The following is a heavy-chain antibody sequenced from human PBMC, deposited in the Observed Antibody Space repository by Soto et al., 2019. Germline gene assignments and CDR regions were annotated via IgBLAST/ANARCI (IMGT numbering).Heavy chain of an antibody. CDR3: ARDFKRNSRPPRPLEY. CDR2: IYYSGNT. CDR1: GDSISSGDYY. Sequence: QVQLRESGPGLVKPSQTLSLTCTVSGDSISSGDYYWSWIRQPPGKGLERIGCIYYSGNTYYNPSLKRRFSISVDTIKNRFSLQLSSATVADTAVHYCARDFKRNSRPPRPLEYRGVGTLGSAAS. V-gene: IGHV4-30-4*01. J-gene: IGHJ4*02. D-gene: IGHD6-13*01.